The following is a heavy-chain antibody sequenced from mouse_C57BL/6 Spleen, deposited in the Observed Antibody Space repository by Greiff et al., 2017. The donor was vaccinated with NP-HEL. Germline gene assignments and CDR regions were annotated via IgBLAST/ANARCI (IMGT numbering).Heavy chain of an antibody. V-gene: IGHV14-1*01. D-gene: IGHD1-1*01. CDR3: TYGSSYWYFDV. CDR1: GFNIKDYY. CDR2: IDPEDGDT. Sequence: EVQLQQSGAELVRPGASVKLSCTASGFNIKDYYMHWVKQRPEQGLEWIGRIDPEDGDTEYAPKFQGKATMTADTSSNTAYLQLSSLTSEDTAVDYCTYGSSYWYFDVWGTGTTVTVSA. J-gene: IGHJ1*03.